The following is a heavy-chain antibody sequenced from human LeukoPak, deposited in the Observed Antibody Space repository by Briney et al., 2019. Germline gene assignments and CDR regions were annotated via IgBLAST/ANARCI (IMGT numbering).Heavy chain of an antibody. D-gene: IGHD6-13*01. J-gene: IGHJ4*02. Sequence: ASVNVSCKASGYTFTSYDINWVRQATGQGLEWMGWMNPNSGNTGYAQKFQGRVTMTRNTSISTAYMELSSLRSEDTAVYYCASALVRSSSWLRDYYYFDYWGQGTLVTVSS. CDR1: GYTFTSYD. CDR2: MNPNSGNT. V-gene: IGHV1-8*01. CDR3: ASALVRSSSWLRDYYYFDY.